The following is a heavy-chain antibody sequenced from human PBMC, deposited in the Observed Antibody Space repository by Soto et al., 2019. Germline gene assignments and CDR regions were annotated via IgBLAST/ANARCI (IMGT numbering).Heavy chain of an antibody. CDR1: GGSFSGYY. CDR2: INHSGST. Sequence: SETLSLTCSVYGGSFSGYYWSWIRQPPGKGLEWIGEINHSGSTNYNPSLKSRVTISVDTSKNQFSLKLSSVTAADTAVYYCARGLKGRWEYYNYYGMDVWGQGTTVT. D-gene: IGHD1-26*01. V-gene: IGHV4-34*01. J-gene: IGHJ6*02. CDR3: ARGLKGRWEYYNYYGMDV.